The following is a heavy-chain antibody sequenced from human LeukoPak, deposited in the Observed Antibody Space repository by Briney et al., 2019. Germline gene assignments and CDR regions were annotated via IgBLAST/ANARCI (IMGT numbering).Heavy chain of an antibody. V-gene: IGHV4-59*01. D-gene: IGHD4-17*01. CDR3: AITTRDDFGEYFFDY. CDR2: IYHGGSA. CDR1: GDSFIGSY. J-gene: IGHJ4*02. Sequence: PSATLSLTCTVSGDSFIGSYWSWIRQPPGKGLEWIGYIYHGGSAMYSPSLRSRVTISVDRPNNHFSLKLTSVTAADTAVYFCAITTRDDFGEYFFDYWGQGTLVTVSS.